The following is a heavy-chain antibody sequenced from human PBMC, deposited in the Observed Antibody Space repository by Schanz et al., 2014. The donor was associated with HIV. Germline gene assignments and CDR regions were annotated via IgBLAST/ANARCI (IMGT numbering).Heavy chain of an antibody. CDR2: TSGSGGRT. CDR3: AKTGWSQGNYYYYYGMDV. Sequence: EVQMVESGGRLVRPGGSLRLSCAASGFTFSSHAMSWVRQAAGKGLEWVSSTSGSGGRTYHADSVKGRFTISRDNSKNTVYLQMNSLRAEDTAVYYCAKTGWSQGNYYYYYGMDVWGQGTTVTVSS. CDR1: GFTFSSHA. J-gene: IGHJ6*02. V-gene: IGHV3-23*04. D-gene: IGHD3-3*01.